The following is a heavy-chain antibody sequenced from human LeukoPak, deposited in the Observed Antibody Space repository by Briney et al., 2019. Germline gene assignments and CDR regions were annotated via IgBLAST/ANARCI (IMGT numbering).Heavy chain of an antibody. Sequence: ASVKVSCKASGYTFTSYDINWVRQATGQGLEWMGWINPNSGDTNYAQKFQGRVTVTRDTSISTAYMELSRLTSDDTAVYYCARVGVPAANGMAFDYWGQGTLVTVSS. CDR3: ARVGVPAANGMAFDY. J-gene: IGHJ4*02. CDR1: GYTFTSYD. V-gene: IGHV1-2*02. CDR2: INPNSGDT. D-gene: IGHD2-2*01.